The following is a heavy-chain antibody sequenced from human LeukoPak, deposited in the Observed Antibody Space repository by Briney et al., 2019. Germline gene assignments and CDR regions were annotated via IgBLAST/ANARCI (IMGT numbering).Heavy chain of an antibody. D-gene: IGHD1-26*01. V-gene: IGHV4-39*07. CDR3: ARGGVWELPL. Sequence: SETLSLTCSVSGGSISLSYYYWGWIRQPPGKALEWIGSVYYSGTTSYNPSLKSRVTISVDMSKNHFSLRLSSVTAADTAMYYCARGGVWELPLWGQGTLVTVSS. CDR2: VYYSGTT. J-gene: IGHJ4*02. CDR1: GGSISLSYYY.